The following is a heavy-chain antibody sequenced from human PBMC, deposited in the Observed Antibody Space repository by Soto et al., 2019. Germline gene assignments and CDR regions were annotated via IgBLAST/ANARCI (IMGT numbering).Heavy chain of an antibody. V-gene: IGHV4-4*02. CDR3: ARVPSGSYYKYYYYGMDV. Sequence: SETLSLTCAVSGGSISSSNWWSWVRQPPGKGLEWIGEIYHSGSTNYNPSLKSRVTISVDKSKNQFSLKLSSVTAADTAVYYCARVPSGSYYKYYYYGMDVWGQGTTVT. J-gene: IGHJ6*02. CDR2: IYHSGST. D-gene: IGHD3-10*01. CDR1: GGSISSSNW.